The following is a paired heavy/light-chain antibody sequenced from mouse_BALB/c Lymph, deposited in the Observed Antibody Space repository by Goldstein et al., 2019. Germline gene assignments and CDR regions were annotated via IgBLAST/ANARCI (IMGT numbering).Light chain of an antibody. Sequence: DIQMTQSPASLSVSVGETVTITCRASENIYSNLAWYQQKQGKSPQLLVYAATNLADGVPSRFSGSGSGTQYSLKINSLQSEDFGSYYCQHFWGTPWTFGGGTKLEIK. J-gene: IGKJ1*01. CDR2: AAT. V-gene: IGKV12-46*01. CDR1: ENIYSN. CDR3: QHFWGTPWT.
Heavy chain of an antibody. Sequence: QVQLQQSGAELVRPGSSVKISCKASGYAFSSYWMNWVKQRPGQGLEWIGQIYPGDGDTNYNGKFKGKATLTADKSSSTAYMQLSSLTSEDSAVYFCARCNYFYAMDYWGQGTSVTVSS. D-gene: IGHD2-1*01. CDR1: GYAFSSYW. CDR2: IYPGDGDT. V-gene: IGHV1-80*01. J-gene: IGHJ4*01. CDR3: ARCNYFYAMDY.